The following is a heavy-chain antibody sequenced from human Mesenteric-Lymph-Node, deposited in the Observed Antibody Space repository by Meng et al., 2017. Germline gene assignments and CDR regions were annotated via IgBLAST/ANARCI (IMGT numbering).Heavy chain of an antibody. CDR2: IYWNDDK. Sequence: SGPTLVKPTQTLTLTCTFSGFSLSTSGMCVSWIRQPPGKALEWLAHIYWNDDKRYSPSLKSRLTITKDTSKNQVVLTMTNMDPVDTATYYCARAKTTVTTLTLDYWGQGTLVTVSS. D-gene: IGHD4-17*01. CDR3: ARAKTTVTTLTLDY. J-gene: IGHJ4*02. V-gene: IGHV2-5*08. CDR1: GFSLSTSGMC.